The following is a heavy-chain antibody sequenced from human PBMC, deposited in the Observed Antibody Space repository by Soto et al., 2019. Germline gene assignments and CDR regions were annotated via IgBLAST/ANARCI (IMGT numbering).Heavy chain of an antibody. Sequence: PGESLKISCKTSGYAFTNYWIGWVRQRPGKGLEWMGIIHPGDSDTRYSPSFQGQVTLSVDKSISTAYLQWNSLEASDTAMYYCARHMTAVPFDSWGQGTLVTVSS. J-gene: IGHJ4*02. V-gene: IGHV5-51*01. CDR1: GYAFTNYW. CDR2: IHPGDSDT. D-gene: IGHD4-17*01. CDR3: ARHMTAVPFDS.